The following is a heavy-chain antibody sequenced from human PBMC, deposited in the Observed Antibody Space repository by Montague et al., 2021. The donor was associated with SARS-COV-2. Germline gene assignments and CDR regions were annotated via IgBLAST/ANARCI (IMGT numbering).Heavy chain of an antibody. J-gene: IGHJ4*02. Sequence: SLRLSCAASEFTFSSYAMSWVRQAPGKGLEWVSAISGSGGRTYYADSVKGRFTLTRDNSKNTLYLQMNSLRAEDTAVYYCAKAALGSSSYFDYRGQGTLVTVSS. D-gene: IGHD6-13*01. V-gene: IGHV3-23*01. CDR2: ISGSGGRT. CDR1: EFTFSSYA. CDR3: AKAALGSSSYFDY.